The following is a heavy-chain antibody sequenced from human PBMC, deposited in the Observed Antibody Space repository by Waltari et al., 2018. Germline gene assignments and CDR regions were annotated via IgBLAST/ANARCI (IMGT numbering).Heavy chain of an antibody. V-gene: IGHV4-59*08. J-gene: IGHJ4*02. Sequence: QVQLQESGPGLVKPSETLSLTCTVSGGSISSHYWSWIRQPPGKGLEWIGYIYYSGSTNYNPSLKSRVTISVDTSKNQFSLKLSSVTAADTAVYYCARVTHKWPYFDYWGQGTLVTVSS. D-gene: IGHD2-8*01. CDR2: IYYSGST. CDR3: ARVTHKWPYFDY. CDR1: GGSISSHY.